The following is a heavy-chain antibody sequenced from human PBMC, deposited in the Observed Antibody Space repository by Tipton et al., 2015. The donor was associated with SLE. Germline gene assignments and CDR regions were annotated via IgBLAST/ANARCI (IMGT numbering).Heavy chain of an antibody. D-gene: IGHD3-3*01. J-gene: IGHJ4*02. CDR2: IYYSGST. V-gene: IGHV4-59*01. Sequence: LRLSCTVSGGSISSYHWSWIRQPPGKGLEWIGYIYYSGSTNYNPSLKSRVTISVDTSKNQFSLKLSSVTAADTAVYYCARGIFGVVILFDYWGQGTLVTVSS. CDR3: ARGIFGVVILFDY. CDR1: GGSISSYH.